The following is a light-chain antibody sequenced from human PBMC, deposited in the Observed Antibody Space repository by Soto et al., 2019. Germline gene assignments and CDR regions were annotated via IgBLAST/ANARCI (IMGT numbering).Light chain of an antibody. CDR3: QQRNSRPSIT. CDR1: QGVTSTH. Sequence: EIVLTQSPGTLSLSPGERATLSCRASQGVTSTHLAWYQQKPGQAPRLLIYDTSNRATGIPARFSGSGAGTDFTLTISSLEPEDFAVYYCQQRNSRPSITFGQGTRLEIK. CDR2: DTS. J-gene: IGKJ5*01. V-gene: IGKV3-11*01.